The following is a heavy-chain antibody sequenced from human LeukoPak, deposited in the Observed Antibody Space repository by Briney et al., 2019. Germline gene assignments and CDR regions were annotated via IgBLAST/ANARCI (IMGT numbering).Heavy chain of an antibody. Sequence: GGSLRLSCAASGYTFTSYGISWVRQAPGQGLEWMGWISAYNGNTNYAQKLQGRVTMTTDTSTSTAYMELRSLRSDDTAVYYCARCEGIAAAGTPFDYWGQGTLVTVSS. CDR1: GYTFTSYG. CDR2: ISAYNGNT. V-gene: IGHV1-18*01. D-gene: IGHD6-13*01. CDR3: ARCEGIAAAGTPFDY. J-gene: IGHJ4*02.